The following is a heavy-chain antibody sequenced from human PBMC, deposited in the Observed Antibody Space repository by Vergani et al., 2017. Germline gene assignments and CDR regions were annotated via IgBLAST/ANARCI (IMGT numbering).Heavy chain of an antibody. V-gene: IGHV5-51*01. D-gene: IGHD2-15*01. Sequence: EVQLVQSGAEVKKPGESLKISCKGSGYSFTSYWIGWVRQMPGKGLEWMGFIYPGDSDTRYSPSFQGQVTISADKSISTAYLQWSSLKASDTAMYYCARRLDGYCSGGSCYSPGAVDIWGQGTMVTVSS. CDR1: GYSFTSYW. CDR2: IYPGDSDT. J-gene: IGHJ3*02. CDR3: ARRLDGYCSGGSCYSPGAVDI.